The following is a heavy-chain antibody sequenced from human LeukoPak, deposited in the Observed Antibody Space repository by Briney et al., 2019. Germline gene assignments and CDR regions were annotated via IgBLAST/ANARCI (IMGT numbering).Heavy chain of an antibody. V-gene: IGHV4-39*07. CDR2: IYYSGST. D-gene: IGHD3-3*01. CDR3: ARGRFLEGLPHYFDY. Sequence: SETLSLTCTVSGGSISSSSYYWGRIRPPPGKGLEWNGSIYYSGSTYYTPSLKSRVTISVDTSKNQFSLKLSSVTAADTAVYYCARGRFLEGLPHYFDYWGQGTLVTVSS. CDR1: GGSISSSSYY. J-gene: IGHJ4*02.